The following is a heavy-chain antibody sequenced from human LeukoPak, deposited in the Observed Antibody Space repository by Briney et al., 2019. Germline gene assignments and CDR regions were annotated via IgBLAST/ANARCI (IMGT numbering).Heavy chain of an antibody. CDR3: AKEEGSGWYNWFDP. CDR1: GFTFSSYA. D-gene: IGHD6-19*01. J-gene: IGHJ5*02. V-gene: IGHV3-23*01. CDR2: ISGTGGSI. Sequence: GGSLRLSCAASGFTFSSYAMSWVRQAPGKGLEWVSAISGTGGSIYYADSVKGRFTISRDNSKNTLHLQMNSLRAEDTAVYYCAKEEGSGWYNWFDPWGQGTLVTVSS.